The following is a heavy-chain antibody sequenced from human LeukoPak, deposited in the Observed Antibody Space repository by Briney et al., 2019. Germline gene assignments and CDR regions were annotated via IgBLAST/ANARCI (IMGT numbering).Heavy chain of an antibody. D-gene: IGHD6-13*01. J-gene: IGHJ4*02. CDR3: AREAAAGTFYFDY. CDR1: GFSISSGYY. CDR2: IYHSGSA. Sequence: SETLSLTCAVSGFSISSGYYWGWIRQPPGKGLEWIGSIYHSGSADYNPSLQSRVTISVDTSKNQFSLNLTSVTAADTAVYYCAREAAAGTFYFDYWGQGTLVTVSS. V-gene: IGHV4-38-2*02.